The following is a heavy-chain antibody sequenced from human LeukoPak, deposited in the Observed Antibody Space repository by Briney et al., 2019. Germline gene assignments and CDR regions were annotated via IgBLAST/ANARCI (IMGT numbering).Heavy chain of an antibody. Sequence: PSETLSLTCAVYGGSFSGYYWSWIRQPPGKGLEWIGEISHSGSTNYNPSLKSRVTISVDTSKNQFSLKLSSVTAADTAVYYCARPPHNAFDIWGQGTMVTVSS. J-gene: IGHJ3*02. CDR3: ARPPHNAFDI. CDR1: GGSFSGYY. V-gene: IGHV4-34*01. CDR2: ISHSGST.